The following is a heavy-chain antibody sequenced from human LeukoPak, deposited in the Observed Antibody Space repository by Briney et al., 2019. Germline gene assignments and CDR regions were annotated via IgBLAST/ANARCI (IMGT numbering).Heavy chain of an antibody. CDR2: IDRDGRLI. CDR3: AKYYYDSSGNRYCFDY. CDR1: GFTFSTYW. Sequence: GGSLRLSCAASGFTFSTYWMHWVRHTPGKGLVWVSRIDRDGRLISYADSVKGRFTISRDNAKNTLYLQMDNLRAGDTAVYYCAKYYYDSSGNRYCFDYWGQGTLVTVSS. J-gene: IGHJ4*02. D-gene: IGHD3-22*01. V-gene: IGHV3-74*01.